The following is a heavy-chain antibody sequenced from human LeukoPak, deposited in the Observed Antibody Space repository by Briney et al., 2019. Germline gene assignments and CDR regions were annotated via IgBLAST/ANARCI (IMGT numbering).Heavy chain of an antibody. CDR3: STAPKRELPNLDY. V-gene: IGHV3-15*01. J-gene: IGHJ4*02. CDR2: IKSKIDGGTP. D-gene: IGHD1-7*01. CDR1: GFTFSNAW. Sequence: GGSLRLSCAASGFTFSNAWMSWVRQAPGKGLEWVGRIKSKIDGGTPDYAAPVKGRFTISRDDSKNTLYLQMDSLKTEDTAVYYCSTAPKRELPNLDYWGQGTLVTVSS.